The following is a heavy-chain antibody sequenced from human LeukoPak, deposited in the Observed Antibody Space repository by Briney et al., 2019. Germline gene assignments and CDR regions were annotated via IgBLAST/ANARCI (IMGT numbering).Heavy chain of an antibody. CDR2: IIPIFGTA. V-gene: IGHV1-69*05. Sequence: ASVKVSCKASGGTFSSYAISWVRQAPGQGLEWMGGIIPIFGTANYAQKFQGRVTMTRDMSTSTVYMELSSLRSEDTAVYYCARDLGSSSDYWGQGTLVTVSS. D-gene: IGHD6-13*01. J-gene: IGHJ4*02. CDR1: GGTFSSYA. CDR3: ARDLGSSSDY.